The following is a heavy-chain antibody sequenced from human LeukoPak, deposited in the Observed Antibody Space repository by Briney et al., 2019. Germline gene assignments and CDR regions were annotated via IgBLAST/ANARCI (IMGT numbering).Heavy chain of an antibody. V-gene: IGHV1-18*01. Sequence: KVSCKASGYTFTSYGISWVRQAPGQGLEWMGWISAYNGNTNYAQKLQGRVTMTADTSTSTAYMELRSLRSDDTAVYYCARDRVAAAGTRYYYYGMDVWGQGTTVTVSS. D-gene: IGHD6-13*01. CDR3: ARDRVAAAGTRYYYYGMDV. J-gene: IGHJ6*02. CDR1: GYTFTSYG. CDR2: ISAYNGNT.